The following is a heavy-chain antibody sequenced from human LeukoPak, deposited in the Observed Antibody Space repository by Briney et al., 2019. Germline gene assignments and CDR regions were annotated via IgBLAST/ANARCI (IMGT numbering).Heavy chain of an antibody. CDR2: ISGYNGNT. D-gene: IGHD3-9*01. Sequence: ASVTVSCKASVYSFSTYGVAWVRQAPGQGLEWMGWISGYNGNTGYVQKFQDRVTMTTDTSTTTAYMELRSLRSDDTAVYFCARCRYIEWLTIDYWGRGILVTVSS. CDR3: ARCRYIEWLTIDY. J-gene: IGHJ4*02. CDR1: VYSFSTYG. V-gene: IGHV1-18*01.